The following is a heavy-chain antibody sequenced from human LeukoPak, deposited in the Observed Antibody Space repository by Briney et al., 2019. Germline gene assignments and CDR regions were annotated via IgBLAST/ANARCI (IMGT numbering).Heavy chain of an antibody. CDR1: GGSISSYY. CDR3: ARDGIITMVRGVDYYYMDV. D-gene: IGHD3-10*01. J-gene: IGHJ6*03. V-gene: IGHV4-4*07. Sequence: SETLSLTCTVSGGSISSYYWSWIRQPAGKGLEWIGRIYTSGSTDYNPSLKSRVTMSVDTSKNQFSLKLSSVTAADTAVYYCARDGIITMVRGVDYYYMDVWGKGTTVTVSS. CDR2: IYTSGST.